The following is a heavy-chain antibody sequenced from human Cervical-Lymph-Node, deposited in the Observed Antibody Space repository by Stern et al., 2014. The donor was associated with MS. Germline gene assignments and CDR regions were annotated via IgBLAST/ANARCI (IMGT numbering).Heavy chain of an antibody. V-gene: IGHV1-2*02. CDR3: ARDRYGDPFDY. J-gene: IGHJ4*02. D-gene: IGHD4-17*01. CDR2: INPNSGST. Sequence: VQLVESGAELKKPGASMKVSCKTSGYTFRDYYIQWVRQAPGQGLEYMGWINPNSGSTNYAQKFRDRVTMTSDTSINTAYLELNGLQSDDTAIYYCARDRYGDPFDYWGQGTLVTVSS. CDR1: GYTFRDYY.